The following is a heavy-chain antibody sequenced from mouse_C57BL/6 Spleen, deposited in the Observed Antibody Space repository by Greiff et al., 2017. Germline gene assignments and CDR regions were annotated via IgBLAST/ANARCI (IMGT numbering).Heavy chain of an antibody. CDR2: IYPSDSET. V-gene: IGHV1-61*01. CDR3: ARRDGYPFAY. Sequence: QVQLQQSGAELVRPGSSVKLSCKASGYTFTSYWMDWVKQRPGQGLEWIGNIYPSDSETHYNQKFKDKATLTVDKSSSTAYMQLSSLTSEDSAVYYCARRDGYPFAYWGQGTLVTVSA. CDR1: GYTFTSYW. D-gene: IGHD2-3*01. J-gene: IGHJ3*01.